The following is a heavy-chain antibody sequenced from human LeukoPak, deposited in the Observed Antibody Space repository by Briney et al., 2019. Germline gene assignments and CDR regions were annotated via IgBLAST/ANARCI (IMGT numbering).Heavy chain of an antibody. V-gene: IGHV3-30*19. J-gene: IGHJ4*02. CDR1: GFTFSSYG. CDR2: VSYDGNNQ. CDR3: ARDFRWGYDY. Sequence: GGSLRLSCAASGFTFSSYGMHWVRQAPGKGLEWVAVVSYDGNNQDYPDSVKGRFTISRDNAKNTLYLQVNSLRAEDTAVYYCARDFRWGYDYWGQGTLVTVSS. D-gene: IGHD7-27*01.